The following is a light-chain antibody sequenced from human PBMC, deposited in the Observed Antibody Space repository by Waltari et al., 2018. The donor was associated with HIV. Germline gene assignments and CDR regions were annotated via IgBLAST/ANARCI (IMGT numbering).Light chain of an antibody. CDR1: SSNIGSRS. V-gene: IGLV1-44*01. J-gene: IGLJ2*01. CDR2: SNP. Sequence: QSLLTQSPSASGTPGQRVHISCSGTSSNIGSRSVNWYQHFPGTPPSLVIFSNPERPSGVPDRFSGSKSGTSASLAISGLHSQDEADYYCSVWDVTLNGLVFGGGTRLTVL. CDR3: SVWDVTLNGLV.